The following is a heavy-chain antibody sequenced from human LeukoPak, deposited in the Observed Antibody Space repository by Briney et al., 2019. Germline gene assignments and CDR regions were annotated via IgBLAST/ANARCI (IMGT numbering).Heavy chain of an antibody. CDR2: ISGSGSYT. CDR1: GFTFSDYY. V-gene: IGHV3-11*03. D-gene: IGHD3-9*01. Sequence: PGGSLRLSCAASGFTFSDYYMSCVRQAPGKGLEWVSYISGSGSYTNYVDSVKGRFTISRDNSKNTLYLQMDSLRADDTAVYYCAESPSGYYSYFDYWGQGALVTVSS. CDR3: AESPSGYYSYFDY. J-gene: IGHJ4*02.